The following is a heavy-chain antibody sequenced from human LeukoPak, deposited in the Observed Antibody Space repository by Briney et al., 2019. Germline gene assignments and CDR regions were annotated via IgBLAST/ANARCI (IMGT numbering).Heavy chain of an antibody. J-gene: IGHJ3*02. CDR1: GYTFTSYD. Sequence: SVKVSCKASGYTFTSYDINWVRQAPGQGLEWMGRIIPIFGTANYAQKFQGRVTITTDESTSTAYMELSSLRSEDTAVYYCTSDVVPAAIVYAFDIWGQGTMVTVSS. D-gene: IGHD2-2*02. V-gene: IGHV1-69*05. CDR3: TSDVVPAAIVYAFDI. CDR2: IIPIFGTA.